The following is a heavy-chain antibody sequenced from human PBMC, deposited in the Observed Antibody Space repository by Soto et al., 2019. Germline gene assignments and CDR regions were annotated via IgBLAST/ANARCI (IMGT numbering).Heavy chain of an antibody. Sequence: ASVTVSCTASGYTFTSYYMHWVRPAPGKGLEWMGIINPSGGSTSYAQKFQGRVTMTRDTSTSTVYMELSSLRSEDTAVYYCARVPSTRLGRSYWYFDLWGRGTLVTVSS. D-gene: IGHD3-16*01. CDR1: GYTFTSYY. J-gene: IGHJ2*01. V-gene: IGHV1-46*01. CDR2: INPSGGST. CDR3: ARVPSTRLGRSYWYFDL.